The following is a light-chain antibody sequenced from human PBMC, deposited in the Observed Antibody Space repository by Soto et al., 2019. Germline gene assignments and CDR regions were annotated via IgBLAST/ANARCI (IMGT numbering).Light chain of an antibody. CDR3: QQRSNSLT. CDR1: QSVSSY. J-gene: IGKJ2*01. CDR2: DAS. V-gene: IGKV3-11*01. Sequence: EIVLTQSPAALSLSPGERATLSCRASQSVSSYLAWYQHKPGQAPRLLIYDASNRATGIPARFSGSASATDFTLTISSLEPEDVAVYYCQQRSNSLTFGQGTKLEIK.